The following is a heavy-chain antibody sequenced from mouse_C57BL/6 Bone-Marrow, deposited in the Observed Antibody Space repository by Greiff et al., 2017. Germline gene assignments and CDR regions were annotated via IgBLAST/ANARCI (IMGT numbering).Heavy chain of an antibody. CDR1: GYTFTDYY. J-gene: IGHJ2*01. V-gene: IGHV1-19*01. CDR2: INPYNGGT. Sequence: VQLQQSGPVLVKPGASVKMSCKASGYTFTDYYMNWVKQSHGKSLEWIGVINPYNGGTSYNQTFKGKATLTVDKSSSTAYMELNSLTSEDSAVYYCARRERYFDYGGQCTALTVSS. CDR3: ARRERYFDY.